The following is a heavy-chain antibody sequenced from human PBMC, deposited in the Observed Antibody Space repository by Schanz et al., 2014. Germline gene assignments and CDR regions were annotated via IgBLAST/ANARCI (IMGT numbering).Heavy chain of an antibody. CDR2: ISGYNGDT. CDR3: ARDRVSFVRGPLGVD. J-gene: IGHJ4*02. V-gene: IGHV1-18*01. Sequence: QVQLVQSGVEVKRPGALVRVSCKASGYSFTDYAIHWVRQAPGQGLEWMGWISGYNGDTNYAPKFQDRVTMTTDTSTGITSLELRNLKSDDTAVYYCARDRVSFVRGPLGVDWGQGTQVIVSS. D-gene: IGHD3-10*01. CDR1: GYSFTDYA.